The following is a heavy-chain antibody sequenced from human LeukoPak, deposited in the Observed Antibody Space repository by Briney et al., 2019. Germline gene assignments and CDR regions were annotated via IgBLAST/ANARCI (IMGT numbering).Heavy chain of an antibody. V-gene: IGHV3-48*01. D-gene: IGHD5-18*01. CDR2: ISRSSSTI. CDR1: GFTFSSYS. CDR3: ARHAGELWLRGGGLFDY. Sequence: SGGSLRLSCAASGFTFSSYSMNWVRQAPGKGPEWVSYISRSSSTIYHADSVKGRFTISRDNAKNSLYLQMNSLRAEDTAVYYCARHAGELWLRGGGLFDYWGQGTLVTVSS. J-gene: IGHJ4*02.